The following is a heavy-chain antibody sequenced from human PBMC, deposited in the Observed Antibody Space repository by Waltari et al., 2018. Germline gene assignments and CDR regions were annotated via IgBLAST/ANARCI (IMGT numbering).Heavy chain of an antibody. V-gene: IGHV3-74*01. D-gene: IGHD3-9*01. Sequence: EVQLVESGGGLVQPGGSLRLSCAASGFRFSCFWMPWVRQAPGKGLVWVSRIHTDGSGTRYADSVKGRFTISRDNAKNTLYLQMNGLRVEDTAVYYCARGGHVDWLPPDYWGQGTLVTVSS. CDR3: ARGGHVDWLPPDY. CDR1: GFRFSCFW. J-gene: IGHJ4*02. CDR2: IHTDGSGT.